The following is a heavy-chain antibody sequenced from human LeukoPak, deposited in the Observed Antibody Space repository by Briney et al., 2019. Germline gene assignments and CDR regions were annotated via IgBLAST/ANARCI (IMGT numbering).Heavy chain of an antibody. Sequence: QPGRSLRLSCAASGFTFSSYGMHWVRQAPGKGLEWVAVISYDGSNKYYADSVKGRFTISRDNAKNSLYLQMNSLRAEDTAVYYCARAPTWAGKTPDYWGQGTVVTVSS. V-gene: IGHV3-30*03. CDR3: ARAPTWAGKTPDY. CDR1: GFTFSSYG. CDR2: ISYDGSNK. D-gene: IGHD6-19*01. J-gene: IGHJ4*02.